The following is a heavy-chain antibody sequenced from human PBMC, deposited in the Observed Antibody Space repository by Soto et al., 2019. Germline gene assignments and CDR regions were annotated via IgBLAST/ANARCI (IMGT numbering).Heavy chain of an antibody. CDR1: GFTFSNYW. J-gene: IGHJ6*02. D-gene: IGHD6-13*01. V-gene: IGHV3-74*03. Sequence: EVQLVESGGGLVQPGGSLRLSCAASGFTFSNYWMYWVRQAPGKGLVWVSRVNNDGTDTTHADSVKGRFTISRHNAENTLYLQMNSLRAEDTAVYYCARGGLQHALDVWGQGSRVTGPS. CDR2: VNNDGTDT. CDR3: ARGGLQHALDV.